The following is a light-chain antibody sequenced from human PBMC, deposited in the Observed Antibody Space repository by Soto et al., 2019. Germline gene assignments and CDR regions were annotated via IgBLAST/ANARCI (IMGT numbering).Light chain of an antibody. CDR2: DND. V-gene: IGLV1-51*01. CDR3: GTWDSSLSAWV. Sequence: QSVLTQPPSVSAAPGQRVTISCSGSSSNIGSNAVSWYQHLPGTAPKYVIYDNDKRPSWIPDRFSGSRSGTSATLGITGLQTGDEADYSCGTWDSSLSAWVFGGGTKLTVL. J-gene: IGLJ3*02. CDR1: SSNIGSNA.